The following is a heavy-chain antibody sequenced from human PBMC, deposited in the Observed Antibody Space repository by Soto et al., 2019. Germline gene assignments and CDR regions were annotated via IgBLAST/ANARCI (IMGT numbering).Heavy chain of an antibody. V-gene: IGHV4-59*01. J-gene: IGHJ4*02. Sequence: SEPLSHTYSFADGSSGDYYGSFIRQPPGKGLEWIGYIYYSGSTNYNPSLKSRVTISVDTSKNQFSLKLSSVTAADTAVYYCARVHYDFWSGYYRPTPAFGYWGQGTLITVSS. CDR1: DGSSGDYY. D-gene: IGHD3-3*01. CDR3: ARVHYDFWSGYYRPTPAFGY. CDR2: IYYSGST.